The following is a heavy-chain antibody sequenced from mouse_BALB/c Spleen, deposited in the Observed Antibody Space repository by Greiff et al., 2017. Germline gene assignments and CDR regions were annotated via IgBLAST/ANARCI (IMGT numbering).Heavy chain of an antibody. CDR1: GYSITSDYA. V-gene: IGHV3-2*02. CDR2: ISYSGST. Sequence: EVQLQESGPGLVKPSQSLSLTCTVTGYSITSDYAWNWIRQFPGNKLEWMGYISYSGSTSYNPSLKSRISITRDTSKNQFFLQLNSVTTEDTATYYCASSRQGYYAMDYWGQGTSVTVSS. J-gene: IGHJ4*01. CDR3: ASSRQGYYAMDY. D-gene: IGHD3-2*01.